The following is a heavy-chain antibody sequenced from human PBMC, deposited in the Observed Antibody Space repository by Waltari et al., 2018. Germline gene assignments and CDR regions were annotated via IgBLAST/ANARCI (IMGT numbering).Heavy chain of an antibody. CDR1: GFTFSSYW. Sequence: EVQLVESGGGLVQPGGSLRLSCAASGFTFSSYWMSWVRQAPGKGREWGAKIKQDGSEKYYVDSVKGRLTISRDNAKNSLDLQMNSLRAEDTAVYYCARDRDAFDIWGQGTMVTVSS. CDR3: ARDRDAFDI. J-gene: IGHJ3*02. CDR2: IKQDGSEK. V-gene: IGHV3-7*01.